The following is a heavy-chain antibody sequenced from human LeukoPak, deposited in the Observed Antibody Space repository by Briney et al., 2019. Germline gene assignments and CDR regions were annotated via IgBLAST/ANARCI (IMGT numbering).Heavy chain of an antibody. CDR2: IHISGST. CDR3: ARGGYSYNDY. Sequence: PSETLSLTCTVSGDSISSYYWSWIRQPAGKGLEWIGRIHISGSTNYNPSLKSRVTMSVDTSKNQFSLKLSSVTAADTAVYYCARGGYSYNDYWGQGTLVTVSS. CDR1: GDSISSYY. D-gene: IGHD5-18*01. J-gene: IGHJ4*02. V-gene: IGHV4-4*07.